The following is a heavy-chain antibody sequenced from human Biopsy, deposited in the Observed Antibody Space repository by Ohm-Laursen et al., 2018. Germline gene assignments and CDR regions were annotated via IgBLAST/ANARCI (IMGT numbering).Heavy chain of an antibody. J-gene: IGHJ6*02. D-gene: IGHD2/OR15-2a*01. CDR3: ARATNSTGWPYYYFYGMDV. Sequence: TLSLTGTVSGASIISGGHFWNWIRQHPGKGLEWIGYIYYSGSTYYNPSLKSRVSISVDTSKNQFSLRLNSVTAADTAVYYCARATNSTGWPYYYFYGMDVWGQGTTVTVSS. V-gene: IGHV4-31*03. CDR2: IYYSGST. CDR1: GASIISGGHF.